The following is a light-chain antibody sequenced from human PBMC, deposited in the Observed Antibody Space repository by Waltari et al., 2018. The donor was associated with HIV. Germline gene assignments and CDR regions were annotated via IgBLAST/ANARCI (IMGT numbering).Light chain of an antibody. CDR2: EVT. J-gene: IGLJ2*01. Sequence: QSALTQPPSASGSPGPSVTISCTGTSSDVGAYNYVSWYQQYPGKAPKLMIYEVTKRPSGVPDRFSGSKSGNTASLTVSGLQAEDEADYYCSSYAGSKVLFGGGTELTVL. CDR1: SSDVGAYNY. CDR3: SSYAGSKVL. V-gene: IGLV2-8*01.